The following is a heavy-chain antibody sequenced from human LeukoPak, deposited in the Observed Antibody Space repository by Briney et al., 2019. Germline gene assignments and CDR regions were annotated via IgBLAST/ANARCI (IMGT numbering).Heavy chain of an antibody. Sequence: PGGSLRLSCVASGFTFRSYAMNWVRQAPGKGLEWVSAISGSGSATYYADSVKGRFTISRDNSKNTLYLQMNSLRAEDTAVYYCAKDQYGEAFDIWGPGTMVTVSS. D-gene: IGHD4-17*01. CDR3: AKDQYGEAFDI. CDR2: ISGSGSAT. V-gene: IGHV3-23*01. J-gene: IGHJ3*02. CDR1: GFTFRSYA.